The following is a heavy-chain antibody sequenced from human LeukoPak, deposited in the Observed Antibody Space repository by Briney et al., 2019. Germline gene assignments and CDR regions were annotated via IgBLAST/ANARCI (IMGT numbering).Heavy chain of an antibody. V-gene: IGHV4-39*01. J-gene: IGHJ5*02. D-gene: IGHD3-22*01. CDR3: ARQSSGYYYGWFDP. CDR2: IYYSGNT. CDR1: SGSISSSSYY. Sequence: ASETLSLTCTVSSGSISSSSYYWGWIRQPPGKGLEWIGSIYYSGNTHYNPSLKSRVTMSVDTVKNQFSLNLNSVTAADTAVYYCARQSSGYYYGWFDPWGQGTLVTVSS.